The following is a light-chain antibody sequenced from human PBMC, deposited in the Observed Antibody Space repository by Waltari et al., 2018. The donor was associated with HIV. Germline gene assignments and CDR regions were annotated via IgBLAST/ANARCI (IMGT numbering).Light chain of an antibody. CDR2: NVS. CDR1: SSDVGVSDF. J-gene: IGLJ1*01. Sequence: QSALTQPRSLSGSPGQSVTISRTGSSSDVGVSDFVSWYQQYPGKPPNLMIFNVSKLPSGVPDRFSGSKSGNTASLTISGLQAEDEADYHCCSYAGSYSYVFGTGTQVTVL. V-gene: IGLV2-11*01. CDR3: CSYAGSYSYV.